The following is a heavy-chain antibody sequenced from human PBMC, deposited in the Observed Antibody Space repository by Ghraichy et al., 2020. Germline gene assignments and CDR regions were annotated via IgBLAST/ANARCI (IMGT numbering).Heavy chain of an antibody. J-gene: IGHJ3*02. CDR1: GFTFSSYS. V-gene: IGHV3-21*01. D-gene: IGHD6-13*01. Sequence: GGSLRLSCAASGFTFSSYSMNWVRQAPGKGLEWVSSISSSSSYIYYADSVKGRFTISRDNAKNSLYLQMNSLRAEDTAVYYCARDRDPIGYSSSWVDAFDIWGQGTMVTVSS. CDR2: ISSSSSYI. CDR3: ARDRDPIGYSSSWVDAFDI.